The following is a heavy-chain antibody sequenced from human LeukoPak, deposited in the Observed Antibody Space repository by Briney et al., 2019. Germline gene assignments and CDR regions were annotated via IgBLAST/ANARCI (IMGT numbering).Heavy chain of an antibody. D-gene: IGHD3/OR15-3a*01. CDR2: IYYTRNT. CDR1: GVSISSSNSY. CDR3: ARQTGSGLFIPP. Sequence: SETLSLTCTASGVSISSSNSYWGWIRQPPGKGLEWIGSIYYTRNTYYNASLKSQVSISIDTSKNQFSLKLTSVTAADTSVYYCARQTGSGLFIPPGGQGTLVTVSS. V-gene: IGHV4-39*01. J-gene: IGHJ4*02.